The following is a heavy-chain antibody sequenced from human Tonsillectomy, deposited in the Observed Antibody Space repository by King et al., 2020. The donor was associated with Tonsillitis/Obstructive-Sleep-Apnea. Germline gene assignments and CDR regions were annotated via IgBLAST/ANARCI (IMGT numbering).Heavy chain of an antibody. Sequence: QLVQPGAEVRKPGASVKVSCKIFGYPPTELSIHSVRQAPGKGLGWMGSFYPEDGETASAQQFQGRVTINEDPSTDTAYMELSSLRSEDKAVYYCAEGPRCTMVQIYYYYMDVWGKGTTVTVSS. CDR1: GYPPTELS. CDR2: FYPEDGET. V-gene: IGHV1-24*01. CDR3: AEGPRCTMVQIYYYYMDV. J-gene: IGHJ6*03. D-gene: IGHD3-10*01.